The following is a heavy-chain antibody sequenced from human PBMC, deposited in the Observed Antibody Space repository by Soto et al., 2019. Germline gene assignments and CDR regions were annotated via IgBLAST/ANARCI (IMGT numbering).Heavy chain of an antibody. CDR3: ATSPMTTVTTDFDY. Sequence: QVPLVQSGAEVKKPGSSVKVSCKASGGTFSSHAISWVRQAPGQGLEWMGGIIPIFGTANYAQKFQGRVTITADESTSTAYMELSSLRSEDTAVYYCATSPMTTVTTDFDYWGQGTLVTVSS. D-gene: IGHD4-17*01. J-gene: IGHJ4*02. CDR2: IIPIFGTA. V-gene: IGHV1-69*01. CDR1: GGTFSSHA.